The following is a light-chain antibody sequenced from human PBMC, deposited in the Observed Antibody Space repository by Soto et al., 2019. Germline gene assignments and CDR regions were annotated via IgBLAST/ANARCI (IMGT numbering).Light chain of an antibody. CDR2: DAS. V-gene: IGKV3-11*01. CDR3: QQRSNWPALT. J-gene: IGKJ4*01. Sequence: EIVLTQSPATLSLSPGERATLSCRASQSVNSYLAWYQQKPGQGPRLLIYDASNRATGIPARFSGSGSGTAFTLTISSLEPEDFAVYYCQQRSNWPALTFGGGTKVEIK. CDR1: QSVNSY.